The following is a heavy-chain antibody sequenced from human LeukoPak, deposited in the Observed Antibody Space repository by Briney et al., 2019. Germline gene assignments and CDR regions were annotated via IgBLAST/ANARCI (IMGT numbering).Heavy chain of an antibody. D-gene: IGHD2-2*01. CDR1: GASITSYH. V-gene: IGHV4-4*07. CDR3: ARDQEHCSGTSCYPYWYDS. J-gene: IGHJ5*01. Sequence: TSETLSLTCTVSGASITSYHWSWIRQPAGKGLEWIGRMFYSGNTDYNPSLKSRLTMSIDTSKNQFSLKLSSVTAADTAVYFCARDQEHCSGTSCYPYWYDSWGQGTLVTVSS. CDR2: MFYSGNT.